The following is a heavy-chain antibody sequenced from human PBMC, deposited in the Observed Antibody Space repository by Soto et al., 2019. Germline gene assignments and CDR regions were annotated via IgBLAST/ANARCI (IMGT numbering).Heavy chain of an antibody. D-gene: IGHD6-13*01. CDR3: ARALIAAGYYFDY. CDR2: IYSGGST. J-gene: IGHJ4*02. V-gene: IGHV3-53*01. Sequence: GGSLRLSCAASGFTVSSNYMSWVRQAPGKGLEWVSVIYSGGSTYYADSVKGRFTISRDNSKNTLYLQMNSLRAEDTAVYYCARALIAAGYYFDYWGQGTLVTVSS. CDR1: GFTVSSNY.